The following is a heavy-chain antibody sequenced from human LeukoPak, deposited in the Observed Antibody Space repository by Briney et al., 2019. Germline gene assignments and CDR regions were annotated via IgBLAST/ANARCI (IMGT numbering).Heavy chain of an antibody. J-gene: IGHJ4*02. Sequence: PSETLSLTCTVSGGSICSGSYYWSWIRQPAGKGLEWIGRIYTSGSTNYNPSLKSRVTISVDTSKNQFSLKLSSVTAADTAVYYCAAPVAGTDYWGQGTLVTVSS. CDR3: AAPVAGTDY. V-gene: IGHV4-61*02. CDR2: IYTSGST. D-gene: IGHD6-19*01. CDR1: GGSICSGSYY.